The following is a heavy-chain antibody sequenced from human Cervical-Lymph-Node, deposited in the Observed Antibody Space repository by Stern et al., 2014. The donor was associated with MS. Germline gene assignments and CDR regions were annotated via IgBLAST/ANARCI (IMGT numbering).Heavy chain of an antibody. CDR1: GYSFTIYY. CDR3: ARHVQGFDY. J-gene: IGHJ4*02. Sequence: VQLVQSGAEVKKPGESLQISCKLSGYSFTIYYIAWVRQMPGKGLEWMGVIYPYDSDPTYSPSFQGQVTISADKSIPTAYLQWSSLRASDTAMYYCARHVQGFDYWGQGTLVTVSS. CDR2: IYPYDSDP. V-gene: IGHV5-51*01.